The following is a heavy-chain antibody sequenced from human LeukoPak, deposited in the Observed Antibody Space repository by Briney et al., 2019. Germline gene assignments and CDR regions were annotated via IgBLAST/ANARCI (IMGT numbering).Heavy chain of an antibody. D-gene: IGHD3-10*01. J-gene: IGHJ4*02. Sequence: GGSLRLSCAASGFTFSSYAMHWVRQAPGKGLEWVAVISYDGSNKYYADSVKGRFTISRDNSRSTLYLQMDSLRPEDTAIYYCAREGYYGSGSPPSLYFDYWGQGTLVTVSS. CDR1: GFTFSSYA. CDR2: ISYDGSNK. V-gene: IGHV3-30-3*01. CDR3: AREGYYGSGSPPSLYFDY.